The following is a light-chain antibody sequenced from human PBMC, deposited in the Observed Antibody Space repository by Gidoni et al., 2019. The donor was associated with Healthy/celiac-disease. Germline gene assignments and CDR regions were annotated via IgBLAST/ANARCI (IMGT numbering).Light chain of an antibody. V-gene: IGLV1-40*01. CDR2: GNS. CDR1: SSNIRAGYD. Sequence: QSVLTQPPPASGAPGQRVTISCTGSSSNIRAGYDVHWYQQLPGTAPKLLIYGNSNRPSGVPDRFSGSKSGTSASLAITGLQAEDEADYYCQSYDSSLSGVVFGGGTKLTVL. J-gene: IGLJ2*01. CDR3: QSYDSSLSGVV.